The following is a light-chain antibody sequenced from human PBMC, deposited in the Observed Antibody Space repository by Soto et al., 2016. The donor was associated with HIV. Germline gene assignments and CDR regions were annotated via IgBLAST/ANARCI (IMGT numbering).Light chain of an antibody. J-gene: IGLJ3*02. CDR1: NIGSKG. Sequence: SYVLSQTPSVSVAPGKTANINRGGNNIGSKGVNWYQQRPGQAPLLVVYDDNDRPSGIPERFSGSKTGNMATLIITRVEAGDEADYFCQVWDSSSDHWLFGGGTKLTVL. V-gene: IGLV3-21*03. CDR3: QVWDSSSDHWL. CDR2: DDN.